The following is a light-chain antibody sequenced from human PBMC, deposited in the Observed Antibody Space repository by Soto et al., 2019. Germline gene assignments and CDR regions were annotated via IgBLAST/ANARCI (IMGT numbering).Light chain of an antibody. CDR2: GAS. Sequence: ERVMTQSPATLSVSPGERATLSCRASQSVSSNLAWYQQKPGQAPRLLIYGASTRATGIPARFSGSGSGTEFTLTISSLQSEDFAVYYCQQYNNWLYTFGQGT. J-gene: IGKJ2*01. CDR3: QQYNNWLYT. CDR1: QSVSSN. V-gene: IGKV3D-15*01.